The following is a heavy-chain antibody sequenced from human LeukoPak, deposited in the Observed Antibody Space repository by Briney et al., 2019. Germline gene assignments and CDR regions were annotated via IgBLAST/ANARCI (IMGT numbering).Heavy chain of an antibody. CDR3: ARDGSLAAAGHYFDY. CDR2: INPSGGST. CDR1: GYTFTSYY. J-gene: IGHJ4*02. V-gene: IGHV1-46*01. D-gene: IGHD6-13*01. Sequence: SVKVSCKASGYTFTSYYMHWVRQAPGQGLEWMGIINPSGGSTSYVQKFRGRVTMTRNTSTSTVYMELSSLRSEDTAVYYCARDGSLAAAGHYFDYWGQGTLVRVSS.